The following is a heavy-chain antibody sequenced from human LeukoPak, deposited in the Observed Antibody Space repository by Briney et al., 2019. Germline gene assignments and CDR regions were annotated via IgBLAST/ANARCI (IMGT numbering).Heavy chain of an antibody. CDR2: ISSSGSTI. V-gene: IGHV3-48*03. CDR3: ARDGSVLLWFGSFDY. J-gene: IGHJ4*02. Sequence: TGGSLRLSCAASGFTFSSYEMNWVRQAPGKGLEWVSYISSSGSTIYYADSVKGRFTISRDNAKNSLYLQMNSLRAEDTAVYYCARDGSVLLWFGSFDYWGQGTLVTVSS. CDR1: GFTFSSYE. D-gene: IGHD3-10*01.